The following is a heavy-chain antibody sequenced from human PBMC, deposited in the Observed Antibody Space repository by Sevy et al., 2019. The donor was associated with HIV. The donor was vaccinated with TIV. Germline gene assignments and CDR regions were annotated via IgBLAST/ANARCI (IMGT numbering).Heavy chain of an antibody. Sequence: GGSLRLSCAASGFTFSSYWMHWVRQAPGKGLVWVSRINSVGSDTHYADSVKGRFTISRDNAEKTLYLQMNSLRAEDTALYFCARDSSARSDSGLSISWVFAFDIWGQGTMVTVSS. CDR3: ARDSSARSDSGLSISWVFAFDI. CDR1: GFTFSSYW. V-gene: IGHV3-74*01. CDR2: INSVGSDT. J-gene: IGHJ3*02. D-gene: IGHD6-13*01.